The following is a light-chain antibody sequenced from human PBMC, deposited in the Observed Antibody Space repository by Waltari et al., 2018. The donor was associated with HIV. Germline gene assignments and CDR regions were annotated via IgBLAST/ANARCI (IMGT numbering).Light chain of an antibody. CDR3: CSYSGTGVI. CDR2: EVI. J-gene: IGLJ2*01. Sequence: QSALTQPASVSGSLGQSITISCSGTSSDVGAYNLVSWYQKYPGKAPKLMIFEVIKRPSGVSYRFSGSRSGNTTSLTISWLQTEDEGDYYCCSYSGTGVIFGGGTKVTVL. V-gene: IGLV2-23*02. CDR1: SSDVGAYNL.